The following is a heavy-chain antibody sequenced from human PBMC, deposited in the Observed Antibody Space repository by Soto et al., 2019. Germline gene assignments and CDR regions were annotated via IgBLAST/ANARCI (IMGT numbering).Heavy chain of an antibody. Sequence: ASVKVSCKASGYTFTSYDINWVRQATGQGLEWMGWMNPNSGNTGYAQKFQGRVTMTRNTSISTAYMELSSLRSEDTAVYYCAREYWGSYGHRWFDPWGQGTLVTVSS. CDR1: GYTFTSYD. J-gene: IGHJ5*02. CDR3: AREYWGSYGHRWFDP. V-gene: IGHV1-8*01. D-gene: IGHD3-16*02. CDR2: MNPNSGNT.